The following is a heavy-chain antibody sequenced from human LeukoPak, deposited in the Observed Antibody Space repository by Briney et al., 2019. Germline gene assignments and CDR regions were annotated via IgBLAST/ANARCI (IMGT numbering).Heavy chain of an antibody. CDR2: INHSGST. Sequence: PSETLSLTCAVYGGSFSGYYWSWIRQPPGKGLEWIGEINHSGSTNYNPSLKSRVTISVDTSKNQFSLKLSSVTAADTAVYYCARGLSWIHLNWFDPWGQGTLVTVSS. V-gene: IGHV4-34*01. J-gene: IGHJ5*02. CDR1: GGSFSGYY. D-gene: IGHD5-18*01. CDR3: ARGLSWIHLNWFDP.